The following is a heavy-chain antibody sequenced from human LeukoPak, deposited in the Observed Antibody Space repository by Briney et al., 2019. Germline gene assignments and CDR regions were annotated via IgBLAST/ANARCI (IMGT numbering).Heavy chain of an antibody. D-gene: IGHD6-6*01. CDR1: GFTFSSYS. Sequence: GGSLRLSCAASGFTFSSYSMNWVRQAPGKGLEWVSSISSSSSYIYYADSVKGRFTISRDNAKNSLYLQMNSLRAEDTAVYYCAKEPSIAARRGTFDYWGQGTLVTVSS. J-gene: IGHJ4*02. V-gene: IGHV3-21*01. CDR2: ISSSSSYI. CDR3: AKEPSIAARRGTFDY.